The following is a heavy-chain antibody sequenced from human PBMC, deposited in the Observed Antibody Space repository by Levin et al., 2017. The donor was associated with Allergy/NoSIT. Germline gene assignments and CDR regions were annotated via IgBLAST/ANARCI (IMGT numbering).Heavy chain of an antibody. Sequence: LSLTCAASGFTFSSYSMNWVRQAPGKGLEWVSSVSSGSSYIYYADSVKGRFTISRDNAKNSLYLQMNSLRAEDTAVYYCARVVYGGDVDYWGQGTLVTVSS. CDR1: GFTFSSYS. V-gene: IGHV3-21*01. CDR3: ARVVYGGDVDY. J-gene: IGHJ4*02. CDR2: VSSGSSYI. D-gene: IGHD3-10*01.